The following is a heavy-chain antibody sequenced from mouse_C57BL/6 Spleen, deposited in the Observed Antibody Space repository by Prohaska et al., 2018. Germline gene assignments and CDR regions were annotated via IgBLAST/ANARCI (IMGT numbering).Heavy chain of an antibody. J-gene: IGHJ1*03. D-gene: IGHD1-1*01. CDR3: ARRGFITTVVATYWYFDV. Sequence: HGKSLEWIGYIYPNNGGNGYNQKFKGKATLTVDKSSSTAYMELNSLTSEDSAVYSCARRGFITTVVATYWYFDVWGTGTTVTVSS. V-gene: IGHV1-34*01. CDR2: IYPNNGGN.